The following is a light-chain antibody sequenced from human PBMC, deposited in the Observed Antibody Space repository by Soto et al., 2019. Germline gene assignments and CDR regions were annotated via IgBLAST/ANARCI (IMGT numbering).Light chain of an antibody. J-gene: IGKJ1*01. CDR3: QQYYSPTWK. V-gene: IGKV4-1*01. CDR1: QSVLFSSNNKNY. Sequence: DIVMTQSPDSLAVSLGERATINCKSSQSVLFSSNNKNYLAWYQQKPGQSPKLLIYWASTRESGVPDRFSGSGSGTDFTLTISSLQAADVAVYFCQQYYSPTWKFRPGTQVDIK. CDR2: WAS.